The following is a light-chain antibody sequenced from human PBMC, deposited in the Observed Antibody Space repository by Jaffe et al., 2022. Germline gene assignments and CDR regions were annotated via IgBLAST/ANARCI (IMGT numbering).Light chain of an antibody. V-gene: IGKV1-NL1*01. J-gene: IGKJ2*01. CDR3: QQYYDTPYT. CDR2: AAS. CDR1: QGISNS. Sequence: DIQMTQSPSSLSASVGGRVTITCRASQGISNSLAWYQQKPGKAPKLLLYAASFWEDGVPSRFSGSGSGTDYTLTISSLQPEDFATYYCQQYYDTPYTFGQGTKLEIK.